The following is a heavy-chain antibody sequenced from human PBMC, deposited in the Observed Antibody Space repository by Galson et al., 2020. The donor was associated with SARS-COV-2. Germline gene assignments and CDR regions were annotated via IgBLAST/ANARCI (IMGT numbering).Heavy chain of an antibody. CDR1: GDSISSLY. J-gene: IGHJ4*02. Sequence: SETLSLTCTVSGDSISSLYWSWLRQPPGKGLEWIGYVLYSGATNYNPSLKSRVTISLDTSKKQFFLNLNSVTAADTAVYYCARDLIASGKAWGQGTLVTVSA. CDR2: VLYSGAT. V-gene: IGHV4-59*01. D-gene: IGHD3-10*01. CDR3: ARDLIASGKA.